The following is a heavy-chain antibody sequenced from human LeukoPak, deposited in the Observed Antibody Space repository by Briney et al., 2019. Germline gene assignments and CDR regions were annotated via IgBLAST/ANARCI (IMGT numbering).Heavy chain of an antibody. D-gene: IGHD3-10*01. V-gene: IGHV3-21*01. J-gene: IGHJ4*02. Sequence: PGGSLRLSCAASGFTFSSYSMNWVRQAPGKGLEWVSSISSSSSYIYYADSVKGRFTISRDNAKNSLYLQMNSLRAEDTAVYYCASRGTTMVRGKALDYWGQGTLVTVSS. CDR3: ASRGTTMVRGKALDY. CDR1: GFTFSSYS. CDR2: ISSSSSYI.